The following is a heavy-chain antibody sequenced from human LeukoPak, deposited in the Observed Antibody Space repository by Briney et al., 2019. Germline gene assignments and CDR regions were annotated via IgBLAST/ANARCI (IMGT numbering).Heavy chain of an antibody. D-gene: IGHD2-15*01. J-gene: IGHJ5*02. CDR1: GYTFTGYY. CDR2: INPNSGGT. CDR3: ARDGCSGGSCYSWFDP. V-gene: IGHV1-2*02. Sequence: GASVKVSCKASGYTFTGYYMHWVRQAPGRGLEWMGWINPNSGGTNYAQKFQGRVTMTRDTSISTAYMELSRLRSDDTAVYYCARDGCSGGSCYSWFDPWGQGTLVTVSS.